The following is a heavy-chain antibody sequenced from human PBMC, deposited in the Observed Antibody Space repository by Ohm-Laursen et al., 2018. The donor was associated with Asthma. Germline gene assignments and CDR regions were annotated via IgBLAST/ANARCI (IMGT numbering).Heavy chain of an antibody. D-gene: IGHD2-15*01. CDR2: IWYDESYK. V-gene: IGHV3-33*01. CDR1: GFTFSSYG. CDR3: ASAGYCSGGSCYSGYYFDY. J-gene: IGHJ4*02. Sequence: SLRLSCAASGFTFSSYGMHWVRQAPGKGLEWVTVIWYDESYKYYADSVKGRFTISRDNSKNTLYLQMNSLRAEDTAVYFCASAGYCSGGSCYSGYYFDYWGQGTLVTVSS.